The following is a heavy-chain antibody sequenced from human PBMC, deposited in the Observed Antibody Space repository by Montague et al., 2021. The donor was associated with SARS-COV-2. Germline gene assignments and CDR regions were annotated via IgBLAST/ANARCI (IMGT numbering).Heavy chain of an antibody. V-gene: IGHV4-59*01. J-gene: IGHJ6*02. CDR2: VYYTGST. CDR1: GGSISTSY. CDR3: ARLLYHNYMYGFDV. D-gene: IGHD3-10*01. Sequence: SETLSLTCTVSGGSISTSYWSWIRQPPGKGLEWIGYVYYTGSTNYNPSLRIRATISGDTSKTKFSLTLSSVSLADTAVYYCARLLYHNYMYGFDVWGQGTTVTVSS.